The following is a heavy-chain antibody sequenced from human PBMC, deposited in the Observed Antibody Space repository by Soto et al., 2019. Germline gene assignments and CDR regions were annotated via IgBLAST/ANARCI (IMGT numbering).Heavy chain of an antibody. V-gene: IGHV4-34*01. CDR2: INHSGST. CDR3: ASWRRQVGGQIRYFQH. CDR1: GGSFSGYY. J-gene: IGHJ1*01. Sequence: KPSETLSLTCAVYGGSFSGYYWSWIRQPPGKGLEWIGEINHSGSTNYNPSLKSRVTISVDTSKNQFFLKLSSVTAADTAVYYCASWRRQVGGQIRYFQHWGQGTLVTVSS.